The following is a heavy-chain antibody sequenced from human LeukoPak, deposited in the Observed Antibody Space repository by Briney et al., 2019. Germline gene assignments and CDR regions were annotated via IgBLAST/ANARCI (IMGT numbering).Heavy chain of an antibody. J-gene: IGHJ4*02. CDR3: ARDRSYFDY. Sequence: GGSLRLSCAASGFTFSVYWMSWVRQAPGKGLEWVSSISSSSSYIYYADSVKGRFTISRDNAKNSLYLQMNSLRAEDTAVYYCARDRSYFDYWGQGTLVTVSS. V-gene: IGHV3-21*01. CDR1: GFTFSVYW. CDR2: ISSSSSYI.